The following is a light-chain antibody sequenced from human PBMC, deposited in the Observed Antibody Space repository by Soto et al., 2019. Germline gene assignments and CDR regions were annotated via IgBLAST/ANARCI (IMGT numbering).Light chain of an antibody. CDR3: QQYNNWPLT. Sequence: ETVMTQSPATLSVSPGERATLSCSASQSISSNLAWYQQKPGQAPRLLIYGASTRATGIPARFTGSGSGTEFTLTISSLQSEDFAVYYCQQYNNWPLTFGGGTKVDIK. CDR1: QSISSN. CDR2: GAS. V-gene: IGKV3-15*01. J-gene: IGKJ4*01.